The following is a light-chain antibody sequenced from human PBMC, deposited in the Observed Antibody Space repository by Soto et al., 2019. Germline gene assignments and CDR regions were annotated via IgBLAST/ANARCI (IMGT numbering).Light chain of an antibody. CDR2: GAS. Sequence: EMVMAQSPSTLSVSPGERATLSCRASQSVSSNLAWYQQKSGQAPRLLIFGASTRATGIPARFSGSGSGTEFILTISSLQPEDFAVYYCQQYDNWWTFGQGTKVDIK. CDR1: QSVSSN. J-gene: IGKJ1*01. CDR3: QQYDNWWT. V-gene: IGKV3-15*01.